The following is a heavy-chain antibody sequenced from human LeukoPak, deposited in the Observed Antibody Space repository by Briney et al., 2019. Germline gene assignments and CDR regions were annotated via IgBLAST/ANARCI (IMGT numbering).Heavy chain of an antibody. CDR2: ISGSGGST. Sequence: GGSLRLSCATSGFTFTTYAMSWVRQAPGKGLEWVSGISGSGGSTYYADSVKGRFTISRDNSKNTLYLQMNSLRAEDTAVYYCARDRSSSWYTQFDYWGQGTLVTVSS. CDR1: GFTFTTYA. CDR3: ARDRSSSWYTQFDY. V-gene: IGHV3-23*01. D-gene: IGHD6-13*01. J-gene: IGHJ4*02.